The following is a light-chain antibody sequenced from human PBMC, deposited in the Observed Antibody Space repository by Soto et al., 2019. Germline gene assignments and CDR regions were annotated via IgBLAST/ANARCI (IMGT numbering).Light chain of an antibody. V-gene: IGKV3-11*01. J-gene: IGKJ4*01. Sequence: EIVLTQSPATLSLSPGERATLSCRASQNIGTFLAWYQQKPGQTPRRVIYDTAKSASGIPARFSVRGSGTDRALTISSLEPEDFAVSYCKHRDNWTPGATFGGGTKVDIK. CDR2: DTA. CDR1: QNIGTF. CDR3: KHRDNWTPGAT.